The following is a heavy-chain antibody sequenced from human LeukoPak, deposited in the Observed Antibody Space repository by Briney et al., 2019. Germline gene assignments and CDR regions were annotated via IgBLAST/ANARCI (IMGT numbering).Heavy chain of an antibody. CDR1: GFTFSSYA. J-gene: IGHJ4*02. D-gene: IGHD2-2*01. V-gene: IGHV3-30-3*01. Sequence: GRSLRLSCAASGFTFSSYAMHWVRQAPGKGLEWVAVISYDGSNKYYADSVKGRFTISRDNSKNTLYLQMNSLRAEDTAVYYCVRGYCSSTSCYRFDYWGQGTLVTVSS. CDR3: VRGYCSSTSCYRFDY. CDR2: ISYDGSNK.